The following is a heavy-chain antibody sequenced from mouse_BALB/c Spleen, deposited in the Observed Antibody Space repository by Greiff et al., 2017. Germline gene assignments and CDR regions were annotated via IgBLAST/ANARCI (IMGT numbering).Heavy chain of an antibody. V-gene: IGHV2-9*02. Sequence: VKLMESGPGLVAPSQSLSITCTVSGFSLTSYGVHWVRQPPGKGLEWLGVIWAGGSTNYNSALMSRLSISKDNSKSQVFLKMNSLQTDDTAMYYCARDRPYDYDGGWDYWGQGTTLTVSS. CDR1: GFSLTSYG. CDR2: IWAGGST. J-gene: IGHJ2*01. CDR3: ARDRPYDYDGGWDY. D-gene: IGHD2-4*01.